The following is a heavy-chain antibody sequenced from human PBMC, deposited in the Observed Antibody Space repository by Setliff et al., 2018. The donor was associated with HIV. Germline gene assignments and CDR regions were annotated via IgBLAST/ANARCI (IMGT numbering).Heavy chain of an antibody. V-gene: IGHV4-38-2*02. D-gene: IGHD3-22*01. J-gene: IGHJ4*02. CDR2: IYYSGST. Sequence: SETLSLTCSVSGYSLSSASYWGWVRQSPEKGLEWIGYIYYSGSTYYNPSLKSRVTISADTSKNQFYLKLTSVTAADTAIYYCARPYDSLYGWGQGVLVTVSS. CDR1: GYSLSSASY. CDR3: ARPYDSLYG.